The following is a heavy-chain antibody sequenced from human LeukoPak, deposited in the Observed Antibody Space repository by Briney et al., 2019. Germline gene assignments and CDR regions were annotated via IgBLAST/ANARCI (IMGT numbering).Heavy chain of an antibody. CDR2: ISYDGSNK. V-gene: IGHV3-30*04. Sequence: GGSLRLSCAASGFTFSSYAMHWVRQALGKGLEWVAVISYDGSNKYYADSVKGRFTISRDNSKNTLYLQMNSLRAEDTAVYYCARVGATSEYYFDAFDIWGQGTMVTVSS. D-gene: IGHD1-26*01. CDR1: GFTFSSYA. J-gene: IGHJ3*02. CDR3: ARVGATSEYYFDAFDI.